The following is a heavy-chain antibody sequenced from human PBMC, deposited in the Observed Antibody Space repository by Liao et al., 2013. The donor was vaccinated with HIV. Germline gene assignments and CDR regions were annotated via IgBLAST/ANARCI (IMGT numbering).Heavy chain of an antibody. CDR1: GGSISSSSYY. Sequence: QVQLQQWGAGLLKPSETLSLTCEVSGGSISSSSYYWGWIRQPPGKGLEWIATIYYSGSTYYNPSLKSRVTISADTSKNQFSLKLRSVTAADTAVYYCASGAGGSGPGVFDYWGQGTLVTVSS. V-gene: IGHV4-39*07. CDR3: ASGAGGSGPGVFDY. J-gene: IGHJ4*02. CDR2: IYYSGST. D-gene: IGHD2-15*01.